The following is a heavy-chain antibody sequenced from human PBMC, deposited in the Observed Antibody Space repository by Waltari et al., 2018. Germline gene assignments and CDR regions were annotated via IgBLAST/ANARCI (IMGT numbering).Heavy chain of an antibody. CDR1: GFTFSSYW. J-gene: IGHJ6*02. D-gene: IGHD4-17*01. CDR2: ISEYGSAD. CDR3: ARVARTAVTTSGYYGMDV. V-gene: IGHV3-74*01. Sequence: EVQLVESGGGLAQPGGSLRLSCAASGFTFSSYWMHWVRQTPGKGLVWGSRISEYGSADSYAGSLKGRFTISRDNAKNTLYLQMNILRVDDMAVYYCARVARTAVTTSGYYGMDVWDQGTTVTVSS.